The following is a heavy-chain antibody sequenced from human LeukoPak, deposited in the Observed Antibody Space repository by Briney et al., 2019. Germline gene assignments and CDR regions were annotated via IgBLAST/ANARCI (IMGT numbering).Heavy chain of an antibody. Sequence: GGSLRLSCAASGFTFDDYAMHWVRQAPGKGLEWVSGISWNSGSIGYADSVKGRFTISRDNAKNSLYLQVNSLRAEGTALYYCAKDISSYYDSSCYSYFDYWGQGTLVTVSS. CDR2: ISWNSGSI. V-gene: IGHV3-9*01. CDR1: GFTFDDYA. CDR3: AKDISSYYDSSCYSYFDY. D-gene: IGHD3-22*01. J-gene: IGHJ4*02.